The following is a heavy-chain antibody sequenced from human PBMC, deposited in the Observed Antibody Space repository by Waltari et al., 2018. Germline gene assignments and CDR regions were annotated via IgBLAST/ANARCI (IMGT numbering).Heavy chain of an antibody. CDR1: GGSFGPYG. CDR3: AKRIVGGPFDV. D-gene: IGHD1-26*01. J-gene: IGHJ3*01. Sequence: QVHLVQSGAEVRKPGSSVKISCGASGGSFGPYGIPWVRQAPGQGLEWMAGIIPIFGKPNYAQKFQGRVTVAADELTTTVYMELSSLRSDDTAVYFCAKRIVGGPFDVWGQGTMVTVSS. CDR2: IIPIFGKP. V-gene: IGHV1-69*12.